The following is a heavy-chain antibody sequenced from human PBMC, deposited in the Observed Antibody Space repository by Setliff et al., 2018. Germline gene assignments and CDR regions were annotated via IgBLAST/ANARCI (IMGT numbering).Heavy chain of an antibody. J-gene: IGHJ4*02. V-gene: IGHV1-18*01. Sequence: ASVKVSCKASAYSFTNYGITWVRQAPGQGLEWMGWISAYDGNTRFAQNIQGRVTLTTDTPTSTAYMELRSLRSDDTAVYYCARSPPNRGFGSGWYGDFWGQGTLVTVPQ. CDR1: AYSFTNYG. CDR3: ARSPPNRGFGSGWYGDF. CDR2: ISAYDGNT. D-gene: IGHD6-19*01.